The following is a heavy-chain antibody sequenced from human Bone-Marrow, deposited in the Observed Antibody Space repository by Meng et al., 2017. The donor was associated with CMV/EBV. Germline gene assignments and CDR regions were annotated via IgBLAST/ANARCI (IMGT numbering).Heavy chain of an antibody. CDR2: IYYSGST. V-gene: IGHV4-30-4*08. CDR3: ARESRAHDSWD. Sequence: YWIGWVRQMPGKGLEWIGYIYYSGSTYYNPSLKSRVTISVDTSKNQFSLKLSSVTAADTAVYYCARESRAHDSWDWGQGTLVTVSS. D-gene: IGHD3-3*01. J-gene: IGHJ4*02. CDR1: Y.